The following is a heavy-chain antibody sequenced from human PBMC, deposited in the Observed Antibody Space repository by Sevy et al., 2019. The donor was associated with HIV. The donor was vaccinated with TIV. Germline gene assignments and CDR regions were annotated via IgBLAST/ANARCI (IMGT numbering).Heavy chain of an antibody. Sequence: TLSLTCAVSGGSVSSDNYYWTWIRQHPGKGLEWIGYIYHLGSTSANPSLKSRVTISVDTSKNQFSLKFRSVTAADTAVYFCAREAGYCSNGVCYMGWFDPWGQGTLVTVSS. CDR1: GGSVSSDNYY. V-gene: IGHV4-31*11. CDR2: IYHLGST. CDR3: AREAGYCSNGVCYMGWFDP. D-gene: IGHD2-8*01. J-gene: IGHJ5*02.